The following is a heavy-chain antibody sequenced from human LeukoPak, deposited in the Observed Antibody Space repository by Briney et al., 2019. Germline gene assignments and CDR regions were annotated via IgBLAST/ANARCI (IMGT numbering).Heavy chain of an antibody. CDR2: IYYSGST. J-gene: IGHJ3*02. V-gene: IGHV4-38-2*02. D-gene: IGHD3-16*01. Sequence: SETLSLTCTVSGYSISSGYYWGWIRQPPGKGLEWIGYIYYSGSTNYNPSLKSRVTISVDTSKNQFSLKLSSVTAADTAVYYCARGPITFGGASYAFDIWGQGTMVTVSS. CDR3: ARGPITFGGASYAFDI. CDR1: GYSISSGYY.